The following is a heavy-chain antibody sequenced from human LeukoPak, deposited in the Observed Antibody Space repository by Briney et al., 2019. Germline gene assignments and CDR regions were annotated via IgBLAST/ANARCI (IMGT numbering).Heavy chain of an antibody. CDR3: AKEGDTALVTGYFDL. V-gene: IGHV1-69*13. CDR2: IIPIFGTA. CDR1: GGTFGSYV. J-gene: IGHJ2*01. D-gene: IGHD5-18*01. Sequence: SLKVSCKASGGTFGSYVISWVRQAPGQGLEWMGGIIPIFGTAHYAQKFQGRLTITADESTSTVYMEMSSLRSEDTAMYYCAKEGDTALVTGYFDLWGRGTLVTVSA.